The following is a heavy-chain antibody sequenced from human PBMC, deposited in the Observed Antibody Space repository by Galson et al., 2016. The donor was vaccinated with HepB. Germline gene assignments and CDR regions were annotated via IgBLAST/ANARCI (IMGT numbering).Heavy chain of an antibody. V-gene: IGHV1-18*04. CDR1: GYTFTXXX. Sequence: SVKVSCKASGYTFTXXXISXXXQAXXXGLXXMGXXXGYXXXTXXXQKXXGRVTMTTDTSTNTAXMELXSLRSDDTAVYYCAGHPNFSGSYGYVDSWGQGTLXTXSS. J-gene: IGHJ4*02. CDR3: AGHPNFSGSYGYVDS. CDR2: XXGYXXXT. D-gene: IGHD3-16*01.